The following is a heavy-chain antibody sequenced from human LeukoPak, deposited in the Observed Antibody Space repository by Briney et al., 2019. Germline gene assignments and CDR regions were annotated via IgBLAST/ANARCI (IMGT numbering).Heavy chain of an antibody. CDR1: GGSFSGYY. CDR2: INHSGST. Sequence: SETLSLTCAVYGGSFSGYYWSWIRQPPGKGLEWIGEINHSGSTNYNPSLKSRVTISVDTSKNQFSLKLSSVTAADTAVYYCARHELKLTSGTDGFDIWGQGTMVTVSS. V-gene: IGHV4-34*01. D-gene: IGHD1-26*01. CDR3: ARHELKLTSGTDGFDI. J-gene: IGHJ3*02.